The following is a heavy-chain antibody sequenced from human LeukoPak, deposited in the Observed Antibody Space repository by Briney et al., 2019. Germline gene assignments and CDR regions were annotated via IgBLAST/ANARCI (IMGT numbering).Heavy chain of an antibody. CDR1: GDSIISGGYY. J-gene: IGHJ4*02. CDR2: ISSSGNT. CDR3: ARDCGNFEIDY. Sequence: SGTLSLTCAVSGDSIISGGYYWGWVRQPPGKGLEWIGSISSSGNTYYNPSLESRATISRDTSKNQFSLKVKSVTAADTAVYYCARDCGNFEIDYWGQGTLVTVSS. D-gene: IGHD1-26*01. V-gene: IGHV4-39*07.